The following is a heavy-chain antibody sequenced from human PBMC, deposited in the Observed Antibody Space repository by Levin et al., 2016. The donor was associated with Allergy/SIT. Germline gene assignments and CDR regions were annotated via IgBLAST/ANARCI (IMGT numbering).Heavy chain of an antibody. V-gene: IGHV3-48*02. J-gene: IGHJ4*02. Sequence: WIRQPPGKGLEWVSYISSSSSTIYYADSVKGRFTISRDNAKNSLYLQMNSLRDEDTAVYYCARGVGIVLIGGYFDYWGQGTLVTVSS. CDR2: ISSSSSTI. D-gene: IGHD2-8*01. CDR3: ARGVGIVLIGGYFDY.